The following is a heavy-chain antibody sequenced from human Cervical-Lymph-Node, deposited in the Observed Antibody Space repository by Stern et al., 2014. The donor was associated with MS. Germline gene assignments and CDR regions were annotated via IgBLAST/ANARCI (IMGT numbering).Heavy chain of an antibody. CDR1: GGSINYY. J-gene: IGHJ6*02. Sequence: QVQLQESGPGLVKPSETLSLTCTVSGGSINYYWSWIRQPPGKGLEWIGYIYYTGTTIYNPSLKSRVTISVDTSKNQLSLKLNSVTAADTAVYFCARHEAVPVFRNGMDVWGQGTTVTVSS. V-gene: IGHV4-59*01. CDR2: IYYTGTT. CDR3: ARHEAVPVFRNGMDV.